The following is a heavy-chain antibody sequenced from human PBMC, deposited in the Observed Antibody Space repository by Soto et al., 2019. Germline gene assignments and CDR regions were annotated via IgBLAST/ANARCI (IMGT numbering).Heavy chain of an antibody. CDR1: GGSFSGYY. D-gene: IGHD2-2*01. CDR2: INHSGST. J-gene: IGHJ4*02. Sequence: QVQLRHWGAGLLKPSETLSLTCAVYGGSFSGYYWSWIRQPPGKGLEWIGEINHSGSTNYNPSLKSRVTISVDTSKNQFSLKLSSVTAADTAVYYCATREGDCSSTSCYPYSYWGQGTLVTVSS. CDR3: ATREGDCSSTSCYPYSY. V-gene: IGHV4-34*01.